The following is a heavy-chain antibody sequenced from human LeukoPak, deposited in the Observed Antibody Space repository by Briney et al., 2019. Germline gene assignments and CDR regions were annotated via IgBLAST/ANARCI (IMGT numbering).Heavy chain of an antibody. D-gene: IGHD4-11*01. CDR2: ISYDGSNK. J-gene: IGHJ4*02. Sequence: QTGGSLRLSCAASGFTFSSYGMHWVRQAPGKGLEWVAVISYDGSNKYYADSVKGRFTISGDNSKNTLYLQMNSLRAEDTAVYYCAKDPLPPVNWGQGTLVTVSS. CDR3: AKDPLPPVN. V-gene: IGHV3-30*18. CDR1: GFTFSSYG.